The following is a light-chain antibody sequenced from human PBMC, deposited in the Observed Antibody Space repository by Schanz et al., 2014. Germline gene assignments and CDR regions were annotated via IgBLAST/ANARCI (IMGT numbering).Light chain of an antibody. CDR1: SSDVGGYDY. CDR3: SSYAGGNNLYV. Sequence: QSALTQPASVSGSPGQSITISCTGTSSDVGGYDYVSWYQQHPGKAPKLMIYDVNNRPSGVSHRFSGSKSGTTASLTISDLQADDEPDYYCSSYAGGNNLYVFGTGTKLTVL. V-gene: IGLV2-14*03. CDR2: DVN. J-gene: IGLJ1*01.